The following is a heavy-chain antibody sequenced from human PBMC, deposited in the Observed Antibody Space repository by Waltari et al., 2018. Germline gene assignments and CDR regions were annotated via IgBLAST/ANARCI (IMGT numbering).Heavy chain of an antibody. V-gene: IGHV1-69*13. Sequence: QVQLVQSGAEVKKPGSSVKVSCKASGGTFSSYAISWVRQAAGQGLEWMGGIITIFGTANYAQKFQGRVTITADESTSTAYMELSSLRSEDTAVYYCARVECLLRVLDIAGAFDIWGQGTMVTVSS. CDR3: ARVECLLRVLDIAGAFDI. D-gene: IGHD3-3*01. CDR1: GGTFSSYA. J-gene: IGHJ3*02. CDR2: IITIFGTA.